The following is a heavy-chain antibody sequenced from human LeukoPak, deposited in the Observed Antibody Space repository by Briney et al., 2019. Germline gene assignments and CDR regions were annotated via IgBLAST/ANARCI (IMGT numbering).Heavy chain of an antibody. J-gene: IGHJ6*02. CDR3: AKDPARGYSYGYYYYYGMDV. Sequence: GGSLRLSCAASGFTFSSYGMHWVRQAPGKGLEWVAVISYDGSNKYYADSVKSRFTISRDNSKNTLYLQMNSLRAEDTAVYYCAKDPARGYSYGYYYYYGMDVWGQGTTVTVSS. CDR2: ISYDGSNK. D-gene: IGHD5-18*01. CDR1: GFTFSSYG. V-gene: IGHV3-30*18.